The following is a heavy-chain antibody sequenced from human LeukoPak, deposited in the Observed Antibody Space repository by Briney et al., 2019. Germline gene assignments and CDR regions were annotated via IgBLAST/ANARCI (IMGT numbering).Heavy chain of an antibody. V-gene: IGHV1-69*05. Sequence: SVTVSCKASGGTFSSYAISWVRQAPGQGLEWMGGIIPIFGTANYAQTFQGRVTMTRGTSTTTVYMELSSLRSEDTAVYYCARDMSTRVTPISYAFDVWGQGTMVTVSS. CDR2: IIPIFGTA. J-gene: IGHJ3*01. D-gene: IGHD4-23*01. CDR1: GGTFSSYA. CDR3: ARDMSTRVTPISYAFDV.